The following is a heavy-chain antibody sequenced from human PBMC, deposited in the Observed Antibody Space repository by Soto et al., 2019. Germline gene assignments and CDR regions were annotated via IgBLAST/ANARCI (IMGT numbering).Heavy chain of an antibody. CDR3: ARETLRDAIDI. V-gene: IGHV3-48*03. J-gene: IGHJ3*02. CDR2: IRANDESI. Sequence: GGSLRLSCVASGFDFRSYEINWVRQAPGKGLEWVSNIRANDESIYYADSVKGRVSVSRDNAKNSLFLEMNSPRVDDTAVYYCARETLRDAIDIWGQGTMVTVSS. CDR1: GFDFRSYE.